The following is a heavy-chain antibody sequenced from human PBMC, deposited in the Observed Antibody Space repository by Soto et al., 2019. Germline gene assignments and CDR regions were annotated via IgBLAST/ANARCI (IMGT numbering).Heavy chain of an antibody. Sequence: QVQLVQSGAEVKKPGASVKVSCKASGYTFTSYGTSWVRQAPGQGLEWMGWISAYNGNTNYAQKLQGRATMTTDTSTSTAYMELRSLRSDDTAVYYCARDYGSGSYYKGRAFDIWGQGTMVTVSS. CDR3: ARDYGSGSYYKGRAFDI. CDR1: GYTFTSYG. CDR2: ISAYNGNT. V-gene: IGHV1-18*01. J-gene: IGHJ3*02. D-gene: IGHD3-10*01.